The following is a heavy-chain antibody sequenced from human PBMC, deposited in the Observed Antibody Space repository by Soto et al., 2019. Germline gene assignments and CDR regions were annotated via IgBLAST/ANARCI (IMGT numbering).Heavy chain of an antibody. CDR3: ASASTYYYDSSGYHY. D-gene: IGHD3-22*01. J-gene: IGHJ4*02. V-gene: IGHV4-30-4*01. Sequence: SETLSLTCTVSGGSISSGDYYWSWIRQPPGKGLEWIGYIYYSGSTYYNPSLKSRVTISVDTSKNQFSLKLSSVTAADTAVYYCASASTYYYDSSGYHYWGQGTLVTVSS. CDR1: GGSISSGDYY. CDR2: IYYSGST.